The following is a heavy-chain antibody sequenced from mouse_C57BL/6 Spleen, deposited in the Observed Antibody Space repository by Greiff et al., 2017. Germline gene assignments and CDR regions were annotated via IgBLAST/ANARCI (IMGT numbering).Heavy chain of an antibody. CDR3: ARNYLSNYDGYYWFAY. V-gene: IGHV1-72*01. CDR1: GYTFTSYW. Sequence: QVQLQQPGAELVKPGASVKLSCKASGYTFTSYWMHWVKQRPGRGLEWIGRIDPNSGGTKYNEKFKSKATLTVDKPSSTAYMQLSSLTSEDSAVYSCARNYLSNYDGYYWFAYWGQGTLVTVSA. D-gene: IGHD2-3*01. CDR2: IDPNSGGT. J-gene: IGHJ3*01.